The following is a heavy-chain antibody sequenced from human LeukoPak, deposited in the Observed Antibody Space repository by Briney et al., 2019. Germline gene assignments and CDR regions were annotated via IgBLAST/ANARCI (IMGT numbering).Heavy chain of an antibody. V-gene: IGHV3-53*01. CDR2: IYSDGST. D-gene: IGHD1-26*01. CDR1: GFTVSSNY. Sequence: GGSLRLSCAASGFTVSSNYMSWVRQAPGKGLEWVSEIYSDGSTYYAASVKGRFSISRDNSKDTVYLQMSSLRAEDTAIYYCARELREHGVFDIWGQGTMVTVSS. J-gene: IGHJ3*02. CDR3: ARELREHGVFDI.